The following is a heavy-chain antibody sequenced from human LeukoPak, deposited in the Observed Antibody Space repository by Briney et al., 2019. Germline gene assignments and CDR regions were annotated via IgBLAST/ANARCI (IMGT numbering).Heavy chain of an antibody. CDR2: ISSSGSAM. Sequence: GGSLRLSCAASAFTFSDYYMSWIRQAPGKGLEWVSYISSSGSAMYYSDSVKGRFTISRDNSKTSLFLQMNSLRAEDTAVYYCARVPVYGSGRPSPAYYYGMDVWGQGTTVTVSS. CDR1: AFTFSDYY. J-gene: IGHJ6*02. V-gene: IGHV3-11*01. CDR3: ARVPVYGSGRPSPAYYYGMDV. D-gene: IGHD3-10*01.